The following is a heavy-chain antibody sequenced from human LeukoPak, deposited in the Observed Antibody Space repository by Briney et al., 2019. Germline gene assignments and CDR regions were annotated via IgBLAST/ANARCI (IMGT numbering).Heavy chain of an antibody. J-gene: IGHJ4*02. D-gene: IGHD1-14*01. CDR3: STPRPDRFLDS. CDR1: GFNFNDYD. Sequence: PGGSLRLSCTASGFNFNDYDINWVRQVPGKGLEWVSGINWNSVHIGYADSVRGRFTISRDNAQRSVYLQIFSLRPEDTALYYCSTPRPDRFLDSWGQGTLVTVST. V-gene: IGHV3-9*01. CDR2: INWNSVHI.